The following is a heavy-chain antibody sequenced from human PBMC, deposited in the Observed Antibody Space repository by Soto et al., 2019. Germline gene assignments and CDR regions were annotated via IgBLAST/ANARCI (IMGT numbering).Heavy chain of an antibody. Sequence: QLQLQESGSGLLKPSETLSLTCDVSGGSISSGGYSWNWIRQTPGKGLEWIGYIYHAGNTYYNPSRQSPSTFSVDNSKIHFSLKLTSVTAADTAVYYCARDGGLGSGFDFWGQGTVVTVSS. CDR3: ARDGGLGSGFDF. V-gene: IGHV4-30-2*01. J-gene: IGHJ3*01. D-gene: IGHD5-12*01. CDR2: IYHAGNT. CDR1: GGSISSGGYS.